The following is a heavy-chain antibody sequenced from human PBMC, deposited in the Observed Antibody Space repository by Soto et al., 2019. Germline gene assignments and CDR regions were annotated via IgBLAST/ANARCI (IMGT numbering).Heavy chain of an antibody. CDR1: GGTFSSFA. D-gene: IGHD3-3*01. V-gene: IGHV1-69*13. CDR3: ARDPPRSSDDFWGGYYDY. J-gene: IGHJ4*02. Sequence: SVKVSCKASGGTFSSFAISWVRQAPGQGLEWMGGIIRIFGTANYAQKFQGRVTITADESTSTAYMELSSLRSEDTAVYYCARDPPRSSDDFWGGYYDYWGQGTLVTVSS. CDR2: IIRIFGTA.